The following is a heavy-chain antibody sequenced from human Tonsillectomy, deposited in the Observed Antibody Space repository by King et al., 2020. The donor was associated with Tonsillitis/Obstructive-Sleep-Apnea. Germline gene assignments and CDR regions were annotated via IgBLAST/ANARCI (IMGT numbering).Heavy chain of an antibody. J-gene: IGHJ4*02. V-gene: IGHV4-4*07. D-gene: IGHD3-10*01. CDR1: GGSISRYY. CDR3: ASGEWCGELLYYFDY. CDR2: IYTSGST. Sequence: VQLQESGPGLVKPSETLSLTCTVSGGSISRYYWSWIRQPAGKGLEWSGRIYTSGSTNYNPSLKRRVTMSVDTSKNQFSLKLMSVTAADTAVYYCASGEWCGELLYYFDYWGQGTLVTVSS.